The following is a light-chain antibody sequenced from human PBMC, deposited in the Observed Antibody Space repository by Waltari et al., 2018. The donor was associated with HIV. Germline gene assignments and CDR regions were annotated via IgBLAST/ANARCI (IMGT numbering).Light chain of an antibody. CDR3: QQSFSTPLT. V-gene: IGKV1-39*01. J-gene: IGKJ4*01. Sequence: DIQMTQSPSSLSASVGDRVTITCRASHSISSSLNLYQQNPGKAPKLLIYAASTLQSGVPSRFSGSGSGTDFTLTISSLQPEDFATYYCQQSFSTPLTFGGGTKVEIK. CDR1: HSISSS. CDR2: AAS.